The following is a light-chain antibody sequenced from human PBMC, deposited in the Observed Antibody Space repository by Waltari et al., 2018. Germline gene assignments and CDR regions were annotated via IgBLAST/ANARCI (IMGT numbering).Light chain of an antibody. CDR1: QSIGSH. V-gene: IGKV3-11*01. CDR2: DAP. Sequence: EIVLTQSPATLSLSPGERATLSCRASQSIGSHLAWFQQKPGQAPRLLIYDAPNTATGIPARFSGSGSGTDFTLTISSLEPEDFAVYYCQQRSTWPLTFGGGTKVEIK. CDR3: QQRSTWPLT. J-gene: IGKJ4*01.